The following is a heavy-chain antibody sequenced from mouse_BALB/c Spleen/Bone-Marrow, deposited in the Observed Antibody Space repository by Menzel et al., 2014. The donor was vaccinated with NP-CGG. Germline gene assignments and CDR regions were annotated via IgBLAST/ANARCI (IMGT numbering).Heavy chain of an antibody. CDR1: GYTFTSYY. CDR2: INPSNGGT. Sequence: VQLQQSGAELVKPGAPVKLSCKASGYTFTSYYMYWVKQRPGRGLEWIGEINPSNGGTNFNEKFKSKATLTVDKSSSTAYMQLSSLTSEDSAVYYCTREGDSPFAYWGQGTLVTVSA. J-gene: IGHJ3*01. CDR3: TREGDSPFAY. D-gene: IGHD2-13*01. V-gene: IGHV1S81*02.